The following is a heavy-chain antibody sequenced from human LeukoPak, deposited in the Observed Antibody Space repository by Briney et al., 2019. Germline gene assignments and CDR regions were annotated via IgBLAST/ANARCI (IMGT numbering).Heavy chain of an antibody. V-gene: IGHV3-9*01. CDR2: ISWNSGNI. Sequence: GGSLRLSCAASGFTFDDYAMHWVRQAPGKGLEWAAGISWNSGNIGYADSVRGRFTISRDNAKNSLYLQINSLRAEDTALYYCAKDISSYVRHMDVWGQGTTVTVSS. CDR1: GFTFDDYA. CDR3: AKDISSYVRHMDV. J-gene: IGHJ6*02. D-gene: IGHD6-6*01.